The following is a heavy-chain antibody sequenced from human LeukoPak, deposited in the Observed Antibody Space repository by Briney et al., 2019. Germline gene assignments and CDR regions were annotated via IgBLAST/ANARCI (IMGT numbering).Heavy chain of an antibody. D-gene: IGHD6-19*01. CDR3: ARAGIAVAGTPSYYGMDV. CDR2: IYYSGST. Sequence: SETLSLTCTVSGGSISSYYWSWIRQPPGKGLEWIGYIYYSGSTNYNPSLKSRVTISVDTSKNQFSLKLSSVTAADTAVYYCARAGIAVAGTPSYYGMDVWGQGTTVTVSS. J-gene: IGHJ6*02. CDR1: GGSISSYY. V-gene: IGHV4-59*01.